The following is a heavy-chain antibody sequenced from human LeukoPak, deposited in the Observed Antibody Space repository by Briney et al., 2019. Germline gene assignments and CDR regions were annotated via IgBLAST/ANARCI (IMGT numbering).Heavy chain of an antibody. V-gene: IGHV3-11*01. Sequence: GGSLRLSCAASGFTFSDYYMSWIRQAPGKGLEWVSYISSSGSTIYYADSVKGRFTISRDNAKNSLYLQMNSLRAEDTAVYYCAKDRTYQLLHPEGEFDYWGQGTLVTVSS. D-gene: IGHD2-2*01. J-gene: IGHJ4*02. CDR1: GFTFSDYY. CDR2: ISSSGSTI. CDR3: AKDRTYQLLHPEGEFDY.